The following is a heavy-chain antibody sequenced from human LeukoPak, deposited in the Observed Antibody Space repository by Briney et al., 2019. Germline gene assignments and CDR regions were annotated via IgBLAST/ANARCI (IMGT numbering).Heavy chain of an antibody. J-gene: IGHJ6*03. CDR3: AKDAQTDTAMDSYYYYMDV. CDR1: GFTFSSYG. Sequence: GGSLRLSCAASGFTFSSYGMHWVRQAPGKGLEWVAFIRYDGSNKYYADSVKGRFTISRDNSKNTLYLQMNSLRAEDTAVYYCAKDAQTDTAMDSYYYYMDVWGKGTTVTVSS. V-gene: IGHV3-30*02. CDR2: IRYDGSNK. D-gene: IGHD5-18*01.